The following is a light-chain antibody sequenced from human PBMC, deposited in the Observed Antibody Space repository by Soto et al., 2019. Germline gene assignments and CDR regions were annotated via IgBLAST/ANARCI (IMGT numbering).Light chain of an antibody. CDR2: GAS. J-gene: IGKJ5*01. Sequence: EIVLTQSPGTLSLSPGERATLSCRASQSVSSSYLAWYQQKPGQAPRLLIYGASSRATGIPDGFSGSGSGTDFTLTISRLETEDYEVYYCQQYGSSITFGQGTRLEIK. V-gene: IGKV3-20*01. CDR3: QQYGSSIT. CDR1: QSVSSSY.